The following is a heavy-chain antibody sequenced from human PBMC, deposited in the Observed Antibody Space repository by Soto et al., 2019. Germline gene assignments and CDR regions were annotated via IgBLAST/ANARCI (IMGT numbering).Heavy chain of an antibody. J-gene: IGHJ6*02. CDR1: GFTFSSYS. CDR2: ISSSSSYI. D-gene: IGHD5-18*01. Sequence: PGGSLRLSCAASGFTFSSYSMNWVRQAPGKGLEWVSSISSSSSYIYYADSVKGRFTISRDNAKNSLYLQMNSLRAEDTAVYYCARSRLQGYYYYGMDVWGQGTTVTVS. V-gene: IGHV3-21*01. CDR3: ARSRLQGYYYYGMDV.